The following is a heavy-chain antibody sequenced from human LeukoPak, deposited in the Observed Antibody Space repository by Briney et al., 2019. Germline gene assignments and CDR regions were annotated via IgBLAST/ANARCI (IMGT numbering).Heavy chain of an antibody. V-gene: IGHV3-21*01. J-gene: IGHJ4*02. CDR1: EFTFSSYS. Sequence: GGSLRLSCAASEFTFSSYSMNWVRQAPGKGLEWVSSISSSSSYIYYADSVKGRFTISRDNAKNSLYLQMNSLRAEDTAVYYCARDLLTTGTIDYWGQGTLVTVSS. CDR2: ISSSSSYI. D-gene: IGHD1-1*01. CDR3: ARDLLTTGTIDY.